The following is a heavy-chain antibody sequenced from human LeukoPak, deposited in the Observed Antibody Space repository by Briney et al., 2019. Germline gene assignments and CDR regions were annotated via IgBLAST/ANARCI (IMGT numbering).Heavy chain of an antibody. Sequence: ASVKVSCKASGYTFTDDYIHWVQQAPGKGLEWMGRLDPEDGETIFAEKSQARVTITADTSTDTSYMELSSLTSEDTAIYYCATSRVGPTIDYWGQGTLVTVSS. D-gene: IGHD1-26*01. V-gene: IGHV1-69-2*01. CDR1: GYTFTDDY. CDR3: ATSRVGPTIDY. J-gene: IGHJ4*02. CDR2: LDPEDGET.